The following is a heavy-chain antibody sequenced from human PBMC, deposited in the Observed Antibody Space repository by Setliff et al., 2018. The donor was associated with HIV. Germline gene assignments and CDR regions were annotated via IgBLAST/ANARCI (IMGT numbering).Heavy chain of an antibody. Sequence: SSETLSLTCGVSGYSISSDYCWGWIRQPPGKGLEWIGNMCHGGNNNYYNPSLKNRVTISVDTSKNQFSLKLTSVTAADTALYYCAREGGQGYSGSGSFYHRNFDLWGRGTLVTVSS. V-gene: IGHV4-38-2*02. CDR2: MCHGGNNN. CDR3: AREGGQGYSGSGSFYHRNFDL. D-gene: IGHD3-10*01. CDR1: GYSISSDYC. J-gene: IGHJ2*01.